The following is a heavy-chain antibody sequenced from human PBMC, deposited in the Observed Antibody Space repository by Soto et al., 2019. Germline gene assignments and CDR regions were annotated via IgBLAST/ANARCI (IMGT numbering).Heavy chain of an antibody. D-gene: IGHD4-17*01. J-gene: IGHJ6*02. Sequence: QVQLVQSGAEVKKPGSSVKVSCKASGGTFSSYAISWVRQAPGQGLEWMGGIIPIFGTANYAQKFQGRVTISADEATRTAYMELSSLRSEDTAVYYCARDHPYGGNRYYYYGMDVWGQGTTVTVSS. CDR2: IIPIFGTA. V-gene: IGHV1-69*01. CDR1: GGTFSSYA. CDR3: ARDHPYGGNRYYYYGMDV.